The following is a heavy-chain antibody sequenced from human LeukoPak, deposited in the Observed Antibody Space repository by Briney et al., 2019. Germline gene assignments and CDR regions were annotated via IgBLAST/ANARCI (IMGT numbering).Heavy chain of an antibody. D-gene: IGHD3-16*01. CDR3: ARFTPQGYGWGGYNRFDP. CDR2: IYYSGST. Sequence: ETLSLTCTVSGGSISSYYWNWIRQLPGKGLEWIGYIYYSGSTNYNPSLKSRVTISVDTSKNQFSLNLTSVTAADTAVYYCARFTPQGYGWGGYNRFDPWGQGTLVTVSS. V-gene: IGHV4-59*01. CDR1: GGSISSYY. J-gene: IGHJ5*02.